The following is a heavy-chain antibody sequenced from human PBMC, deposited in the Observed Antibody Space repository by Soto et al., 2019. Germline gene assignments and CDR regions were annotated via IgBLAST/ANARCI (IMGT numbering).Heavy chain of an antibody. CDR1: GYTFTSYY. V-gene: IGHV1-46*03. J-gene: IGHJ3*02. CDR2: INPSGGST. D-gene: IGHD2-2*03. CDR3: ARGLDILVVPAGAWGAFDI. Sequence: ASVKVSCKASGYTFTSYYMRWVRHAPGQGLEWMGIINPSGGSTSYAQKFQGRVTMTRDTSTSTVYMELSSLRSEDTAVYYCARGLDILVVPAGAWGAFDIWGQGTMVTVSS.